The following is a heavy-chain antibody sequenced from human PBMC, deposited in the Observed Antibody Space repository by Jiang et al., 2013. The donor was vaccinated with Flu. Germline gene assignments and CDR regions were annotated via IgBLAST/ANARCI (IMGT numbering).Heavy chain of an antibody. Sequence: QLLESGGGLVQPGRSLRLSCAASGFTFDDYAMHWVRQAPGKGLEWVSGISWNSGSIGYADSVKGRFTISRDNAKNSLYLQMNSLRAEDTALYYCAKDIFPNEGELSGGFDYWGQGTLVTVSS. CDR1: GFTFDDYA. V-gene: IGHV3-9*01. D-gene: IGHD1-26*01. CDR2: ISWNSGSI. CDR3: AKDIFPNEGELSGGFDY. J-gene: IGHJ4*02.